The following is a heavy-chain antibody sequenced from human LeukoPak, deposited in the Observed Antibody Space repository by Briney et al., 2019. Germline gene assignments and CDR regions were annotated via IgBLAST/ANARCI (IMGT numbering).Heavy chain of an antibody. J-gene: IGHJ5*02. V-gene: IGHV4-4*07. CDR3: ARGLPYYDILTGYYNPPYNWFDP. CDR1: GGSISSYY. D-gene: IGHD3-9*01. CDR2: IYTSGST. Sequence: SETLSLTCTVSGGSISSYYWSWIRQPAGKGLEWIGRIYTSGSTNYNPSLKSRVTMSVDTSKNQFSLKLSSVTAADTAVYYCARGLPYYDILTGYYNPPYNWFDPWGQETLVTVSS.